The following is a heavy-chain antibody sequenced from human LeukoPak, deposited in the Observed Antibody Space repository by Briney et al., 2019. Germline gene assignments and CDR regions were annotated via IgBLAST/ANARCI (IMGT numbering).Heavy chain of an antibody. V-gene: IGHV3-21*04. CDR3: VKDSPPRYSGSPPAY. D-gene: IGHD1-26*01. J-gene: IGHJ4*02. CDR2: ISSSSSYI. CDR1: GFTFSSYS. Sequence: GGSLRLSCAASGFTFSSYSMNWVRQAPGKGLEWVSSISSSSSYIYYADSVKGRFTISRDNAKNSLYLQMNSLRADGTAVYYCVKDSPPRYSGSPPAYWGQGTLVTVSS.